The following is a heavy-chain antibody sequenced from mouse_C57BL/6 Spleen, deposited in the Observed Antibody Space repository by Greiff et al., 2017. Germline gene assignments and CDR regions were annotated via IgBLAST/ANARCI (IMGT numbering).Heavy chain of an antibody. V-gene: IGHV1-62-2*01. CDR2: FYPGSGSI. D-gene: IGHD1-1*01. CDR1: GYTFTEYT. Sequence: QVQLKESGAELVKPGASVKLSCKASGYTFTEYTIHWVKQRSGQGLEWIGWFYPGSGSIKYNEKFKGKATLTVDKSSSPAYMQLSSLTSEDSAVYFCARNTAVVATGYFDVWGTGTTVTVSS. J-gene: IGHJ1*03. CDR3: ARNTAVVATGYFDV.